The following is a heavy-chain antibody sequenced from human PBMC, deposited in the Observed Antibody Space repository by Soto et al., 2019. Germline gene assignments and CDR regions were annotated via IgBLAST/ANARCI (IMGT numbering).Heavy chain of an antibody. CDR2: INTNNGGT. CDR3: ARRRGNYPITEFLQY. CDR1: GYTFIGYY. Sequence: QVQLVQSGAEVKRPGASVKVSCETSGYTFIGYYVHWVRQVPGQGLEWMGWINTNNGGTKYAQRSQGRLTMTRDTSINTAYMELSRLTTDDTAVYYCARRRGNYPITEFLQYWGQGTLITVSS. J-gene: IGHJ1*01. V-gene: IGHV1-2*02. D-gene: IGHD3-10*01.